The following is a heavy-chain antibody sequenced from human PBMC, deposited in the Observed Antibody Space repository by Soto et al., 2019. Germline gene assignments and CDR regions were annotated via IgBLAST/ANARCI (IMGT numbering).Heavy chain of an antibody. CDR3: ARVGYSSSWYGDGGYYGMDV. CDR1: GGSFSGYY. Sequence: SETLSPTCAVYGGSFSGYYWSWIRQPPGKGLEWIGEINHSGSTNYNPSLKSRVTISVDTSKNQFSLKLSSVTAADTAVYYCARVGYSSSWYGDGGYYGMDVWGQGTTVTVSS. J-gene: IGHJ6*02. V-gene: IGHV4-34*01. CDR2: INHSGST. D-gene: IGHD6-13*01.